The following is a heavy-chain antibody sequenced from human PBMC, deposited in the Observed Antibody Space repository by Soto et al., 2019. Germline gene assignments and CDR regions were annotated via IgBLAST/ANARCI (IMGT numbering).Heavy chain of an antibody. J-gene: IGHJ4*02. CDR2: INTDSGNP. V-gene: IGHV1-18*01. Sequence: ASVKVSCKASGYTFNTYGVTWVRQAPGQGLEGMGWINTDSGNPSYAQKFQGRVSMTRDTSSGTAYMELRSLTSDDTAVYYCARGGSASDFDRWGQGTLGTFS. CDR1: GYTFNTYG. CDR3: ARGGSASDFDR. D-gene: IGHD6-6*01.